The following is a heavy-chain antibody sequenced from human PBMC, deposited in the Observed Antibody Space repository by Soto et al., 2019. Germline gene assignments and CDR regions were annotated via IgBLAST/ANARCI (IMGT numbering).Heavy chain of an antibody. CDR1: GFTFSSYA. D-gene: IGHD6-19*01. Sequence: EVQLLESGGGLVQPGGSLRLSCAASGFTFSSYAMSWVRQAPGKGLEWVSAISGSGGSTYYADSVKGRFTISRDNSKNTLYLQMNSLRAEDTAAYYCARIPAVAEPYYYYGMDVWGQGTTVTVSS. J-gene: IGHJ6*02. CDR3: ARIPAVAEPYYYYGMDV. V-gene: IGHV3-23*01. CDR2: ISGSGGST.